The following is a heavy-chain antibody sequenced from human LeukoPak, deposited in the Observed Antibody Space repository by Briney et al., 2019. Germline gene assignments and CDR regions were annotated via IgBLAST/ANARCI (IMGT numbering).Heavy chain of an antibody. Sequence: LTGGSLRLSCAASGFTFSSYAMHWVRQAPGKGLEWVAVISYDGSNKYYADSVKGRFTISRDNSKNTLYLQMNSLRAEDTAVYYCARRCTASDAFDIWGQGTMVTVSS. CDR3: ARRCTASDAFDI. D-gene: IGHD2-8*01. V-gene: IGHV3-30-3*01. CDR1: GFTFSSYA. J-gene: IGHJ3*02. CDR2: ISYDGSNK.